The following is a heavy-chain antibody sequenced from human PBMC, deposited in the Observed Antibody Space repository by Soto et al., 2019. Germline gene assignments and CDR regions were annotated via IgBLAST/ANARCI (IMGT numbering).Heavy chain of an antibody. V-gene: IGHV4-59*01. Sequence: QVQLQVSGPGLVKPSETLSLTCTVSGDSISAYSWSWVRQPPGKGLEWIGNIQYNGNTKYSPSLKSPVTMSVDTSNNHFSLRLISVTAAETVRYFCAREGNLGRWLQPLDFWGQGTLVTVSS. CDR2: IQYNGNT. CDR3: AREGNLGRWLQPLDF. D-gene: IGHD5-12*01. CDR1: GDSISAYS. J-gene: IGHJ4*02.